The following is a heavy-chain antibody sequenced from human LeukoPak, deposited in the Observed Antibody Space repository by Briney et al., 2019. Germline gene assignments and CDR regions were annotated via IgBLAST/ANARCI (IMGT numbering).Heavy chain of an antibody. CDR1: GYTFTSYD. D-gene: IGHD6-13*01. V-gene: IGHV1-8*01. CDR2: MNPNSGNT. CDR3: ARVYSSSWYYYYGMDV. J-gene: IGHJ6*02. Sequence: ASVKVSCKASGYTFTSYDINWVRQATGQGLEWTGWMNPNSGNTGYAQKFQGRVTMTRNTSISTAYMELSSLRSEDTAVYYCARVYSSSWYYYYGMDVWGQGTTVTVSS.